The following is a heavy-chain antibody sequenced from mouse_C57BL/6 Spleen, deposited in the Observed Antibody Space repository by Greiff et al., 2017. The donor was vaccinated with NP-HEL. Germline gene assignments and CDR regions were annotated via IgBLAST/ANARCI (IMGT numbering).Heavy chain of an antibody. CDR2: INYDGRST. D-gene: IGHD1-1*01. CDR1: GFTFSDYY. V-gene: IGHV5-16*01. J-gene: IGHJ2*01. Sequence: DVHLVESEGGLVQPGRSMKLSCTASGFTFSDYYMAWVRQVPEKGLEWVANINYDGRSTYYLDSLKSRFIISRDNAKNILYLQMSSLKAEDTATYYCARDYGTSYYFDYWGQGTTLTVSS. CDR3: ARDYGTSYYFDY.